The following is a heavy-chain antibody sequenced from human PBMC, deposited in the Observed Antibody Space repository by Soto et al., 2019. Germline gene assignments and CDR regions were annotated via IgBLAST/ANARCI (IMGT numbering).Heavy chain of an antibody. Sequence: QVQLVESGGGLVKTEGSQRLSCAASGFTFSDYYMTWIRQAPGKGLEWVSKISESGDIIHYADSVKGRFTISRDNAKNSLYLEMNSPRAEDTAVYYCARDSVSNGGYFDPWGQGTLVTVSS. V-gene: IGHV3-11*01. J-gene: IGHJ5*02. D-gene: IGHD3-10*01. CDR1: GFTFSDYY. CDR3: ARDSVSNGGYFDP. CDR2: ISESGDII.